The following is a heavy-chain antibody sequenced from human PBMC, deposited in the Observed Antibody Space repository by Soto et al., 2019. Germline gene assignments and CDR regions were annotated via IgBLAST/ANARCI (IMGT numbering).Heavy chain of an antibody. D-gene: IGHD3-22*01. CDR1: GFTFSSSG. J-gene: IGHJ4*02. CDR2: ISYDGTNK. V-gene: IGHV3-30*18. CDR3: AKTFDSSGSQY. Sequence: GGSLRLSCAASGFTFSSSGMHWVRQAPGKGLEWVAVISYDGTNKYYADSVKGRFTISRDNSKNTLYLQMNSLRAEDTAVYYCAKTFDSSGSQYWGQGTLVTVSS.